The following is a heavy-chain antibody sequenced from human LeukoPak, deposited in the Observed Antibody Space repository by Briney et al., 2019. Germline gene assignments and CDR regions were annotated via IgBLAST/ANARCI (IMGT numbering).Heavy chain of an antibody. Sequence: GESLKISCKGSGYSFTSYWIGWVRQMPGKGLEWMGIIYPGDSDTRYSPSFQGQVTISADKSISTAYLQWSSLKASDTAMYYCARTYYDYVWGSYRSDANHFDYWGQGTLVTVSS. CDR2: IYPGDSDT. J-gene: IGHJ4*02. CDR1: GYSFTSYW. D-gene: IGHD3-16*02. V-gene: IGHV5-51*01. CDR3: ARTYYDYVWGSYRSDANHFDY.